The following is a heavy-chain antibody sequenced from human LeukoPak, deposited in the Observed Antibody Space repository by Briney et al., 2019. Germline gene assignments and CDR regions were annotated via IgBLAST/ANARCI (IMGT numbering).Heavy chain of an antibody. Sequence: GGSLRLSCAASGFTFSSYAMSWVRQVPGKGLEWVSAISGSGGSTYYADSVKGRFTISRDNSKNTLYLQMNSLRAEDTAVYYCAKNEGYSYGLFDYWGQGTLVTVSS. D-gene: IGHD5-18*01. J-gene: IGHJ4*02. CDR3: AKNEGYSYGLFDY. CDR1: GFTFSSYA. V-gene: IGHV3-23*01. CDR2: ISGSGGST.